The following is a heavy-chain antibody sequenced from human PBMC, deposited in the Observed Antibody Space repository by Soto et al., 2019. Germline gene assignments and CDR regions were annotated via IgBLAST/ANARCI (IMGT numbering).Heavy chain of an antibody. J-gene: IGHJ5*02. Sequence: SETLSLTCAVYGGSFSGYYWSWIRQPPGKGLEWIGEINHSGSTNYNPSLKSRVTISVDTSKNQFSLKLSSVTAADTAVYYCARGHKRNVLRYSPNWFDPWGKGTLVTVSS. CDR2: INHSGST. V-gene: IGHV4-34*01. CDR3: ARGHKRNVLRYSPNWFDP. D-gene: IGHD3-9*01. CDR1: GGSFSGYY.